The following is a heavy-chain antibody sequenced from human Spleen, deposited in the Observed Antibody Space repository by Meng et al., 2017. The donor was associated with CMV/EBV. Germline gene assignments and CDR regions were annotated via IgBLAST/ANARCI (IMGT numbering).Heavy chain of an antibody. V-gene: IGHV3-21*01. CDR1: GFTFNSYS. CDR3: AVIVVTGGSDVFDL. J-gene: IGHJ3*01. Sequence: GESRKISCVSSGFTFNSYSMNWVRQAPGKGLEWVSFISSGSSYIYNADSLKGRFSISRDNAKRSLYLQTNSLRAEDTAVYYCAVIVVTGGSDVFDLWGQGTLVTVSS. CDR2: ISSGSSYI. D-gene: IGHD2/OR15-2a*01.